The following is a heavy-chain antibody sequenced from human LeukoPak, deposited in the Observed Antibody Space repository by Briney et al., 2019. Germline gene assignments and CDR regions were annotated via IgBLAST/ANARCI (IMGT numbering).Heavy chain of an antibody. J-gene: IGHJ4*02. V-gene: IGHV3-21*01. CDR2: ISSSSSYI. CDR3: AREHDYSNYFSFYYFDY. Sequence: GGSLRLSCAASGFTFSSYSMNWVRQAPGKGLEWVSSISSSSSYIYYADSVKGRFTISRDNAKNSLYLQMNSLRAEDTAVYYRAREHDYSNYFSFYYFDYWGQGTLVTVSS. D-gene: IGHD4-11*01. CDR1: GFTFSSYS.